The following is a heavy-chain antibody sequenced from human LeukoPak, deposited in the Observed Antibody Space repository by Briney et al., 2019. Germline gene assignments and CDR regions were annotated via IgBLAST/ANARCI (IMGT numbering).Heavy chain of an antibody. D-gene: IGHD3-3*01. Sequence: SETLSLTCTVSGGSISSSSYSWGWIRQPPGKGLEWIGSIYYSGTTYYNPSLKSRVTISVDTSKIQFSLKLSSVAATDTAVYFCARLRFDFWSGYAHPYFDYWGQGTLVTVS. CDR1: GGSISSSSYS. J-gene: IGHJ4*02. CDR3: ARLRFDFWSGYAHPYFDY. CDR2: IYYSGTT. V-gene: IGHV4-39*01.